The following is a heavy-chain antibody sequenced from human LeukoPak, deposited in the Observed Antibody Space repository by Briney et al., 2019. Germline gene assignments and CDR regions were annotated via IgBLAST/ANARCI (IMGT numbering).Heavy chain of an antibody. J-gene: IGHJ4*02. CDR2: ISYYGRNK. CDR1: GFTFSSYA. V-gene: IGHV3-30*04. CDR3: ARDGRLRFLEWLLSRRSYFDY. D-gene: IGHD3-3*01. Sequence: PGGSLRLSCAAPGFTFSSYAMHWVRQAPGKGLEWVPVISYYGRNKYYADSVKGRFTTSRDNSKNTLYLQMNSLRAEDTAVYYCARDGRLRFLEWLLSRRSYFDYWGQGTLVTVSS.